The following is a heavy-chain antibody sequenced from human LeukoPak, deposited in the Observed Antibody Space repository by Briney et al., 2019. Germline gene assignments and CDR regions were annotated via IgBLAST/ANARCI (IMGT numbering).Heavy chain of an antibody. CDR2: ISYDGSNI. CDR1: GFTFSTYS. Sequence: GGSLRLSCAASGFTFSTYSIHWVRQAPGKGLEWVAIISYDGSNIYYADSVRGRFTISRDNSKNTLYLQMNSLRAEDTAVYYCARAATREYYYYGMDVWGQGTTVTVPS. D-gene: IGHD2-15*01. V-gene: IGHV3-30-3*01. CDR3: ARAATREYYYYGMDV. J-gene: IGHJ6*02.